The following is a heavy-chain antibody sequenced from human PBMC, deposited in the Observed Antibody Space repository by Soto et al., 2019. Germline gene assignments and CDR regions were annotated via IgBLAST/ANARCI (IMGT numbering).Heavy chain of an antibody. CDR1: GFTFSAYA. V-gene: IGHV3-23*01. D-gene: IGHD3-10*01. CDR2: IGSDRGASS. Sequence: GGSLRLSCAASGFTFSAYAMTWVRQAPGKGLEWVSSIGSDRGASSAYAESVRGRFTISRDNFKNTVYLQMNSLRVEDTAVYYCARGGVATAYGFDPWGQGTLVTVS. CDR3: ARGGVATAYGFDP. J-gene: IGHJ5*02.